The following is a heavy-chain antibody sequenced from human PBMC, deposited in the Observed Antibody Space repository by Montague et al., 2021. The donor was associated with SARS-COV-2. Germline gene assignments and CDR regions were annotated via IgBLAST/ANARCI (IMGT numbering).Heavy chain of an antibody. D-gene: IGHD6-19*01. CDR2: IYYTGGT. V-gene: IGHV4-59*13. Sequence: SETLSLTCTVSGGSISPYYWNWIRQPPGKGLEWIGYIYYTGGTKYNPSLKSRVSMSVDTSKNQFSLRLTSVGAADMAVYYCARIAMAATFDSWGQGALVTVSS. CDR3: ARIAMAATFDS. CDR1: GGSISPYY. J-gene: IGHJ4*02.